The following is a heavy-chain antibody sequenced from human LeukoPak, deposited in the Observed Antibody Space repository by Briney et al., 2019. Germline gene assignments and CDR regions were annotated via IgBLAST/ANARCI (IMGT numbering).Heavy chain of an antibody. J-gene: IGHJ6*03. V-gene: IGHV4-59*01. D-gene: IGHD2-15*01. Sequence: SETLSLTCTVSGGSISSYYWSWIRQPPGKGLEWIGYIYYSGSTNYNPSLKSRVTISVDTSKNQFSLKLSSVTAADTAVYYCARVLGYCSGGSCYSYDGYYMDVWGKGTTVTVPS. CDR3: ARVLGYCSGGSCYSYDGYYMDV. CDR2: IYYSGST. CDR1: GGSISSYY.